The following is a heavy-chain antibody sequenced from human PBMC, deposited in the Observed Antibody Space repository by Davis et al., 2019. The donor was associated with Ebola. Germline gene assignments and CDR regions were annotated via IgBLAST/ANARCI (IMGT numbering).Heavy chain of an antibody. J-gene: IGHJ5*02. V-gene: IGHV1-69*13. Sequence: SVKVSCKASGGTFSSYAISWVRQAPGQGLEWMGGIIPIFGTANYAQKFQGRVTITADESTSTAYMELSSLRSEDTAVYYCAGKVVVASHSSDNWFDPWGQGTLVTVSS. CDR1: GGTFSSYA. CDR3: AGKVVVASHSSDNWFDP. CDR2: IIPIFGTA. D-gene: IGHD2-15*01.